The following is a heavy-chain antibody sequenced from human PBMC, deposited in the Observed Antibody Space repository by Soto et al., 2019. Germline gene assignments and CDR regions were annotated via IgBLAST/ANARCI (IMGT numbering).Heavy chain of an antibody. Sequence: QVQLQESGPGLVKPSETLSLTCTVSGGSISSYYWSWIRQPPGKGLEWSGYIYYSGSTNYNPSLKSRVTISVDTSKNQFSLKLSSVTAADTAVYYCAVGYSGYGIHWGQGTLVTVSS. J-gene: IGHJ4*02. CDR1: GGSISSYY. D-gene: IGHD5-12*01. CDR3: AVGYSGYGIH. V-gene: IGHV4-59*01. CDR2: IYYSGST.